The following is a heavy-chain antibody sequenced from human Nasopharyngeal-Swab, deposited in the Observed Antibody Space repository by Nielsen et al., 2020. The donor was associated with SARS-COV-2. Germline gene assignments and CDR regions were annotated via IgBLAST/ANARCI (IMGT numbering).Heavy chain of an antibody. V-gene: IGHV3-74*01. CDR1: GFTFSSYW. CDR3: AKGLDLEWLLSDPYYFDY. J-gene: IGHJ4*02. Sequence: GGSLRLSCAASGFTFSSYWMHWVRQAPGKGLVWVSRINSDGSSTSYADSVKGRFTISRDNAKNSLYLQMNSLRAEDTALYYCAKGLDLEWLLSDPYYFDYWGQGTLVTVSS. D-gene: IGHD3-3*01. CDR2: INSDGSST.